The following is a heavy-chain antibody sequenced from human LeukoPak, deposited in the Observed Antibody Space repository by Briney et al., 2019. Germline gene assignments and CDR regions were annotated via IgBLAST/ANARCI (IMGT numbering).Heavy chain of an antibody. J-gene: IGHJ4*02. CDR2: INWNGGST. CDR1: GFTFDDYG. Sequence: RPGGSLRLPCAASGFTFDDYGMSWVRQAPGKGLEWVSGINWNGGSTGYADSVKGRFTISRDNAKNSLYLQMNSLRAEDTALYYCARDGVAVAGAFDYWGQGTLVSVSS. D-gene: IGHD6-19*01. CDR3: ARDGVAVAGAFDY. V-gene: IGHV3-20*04.